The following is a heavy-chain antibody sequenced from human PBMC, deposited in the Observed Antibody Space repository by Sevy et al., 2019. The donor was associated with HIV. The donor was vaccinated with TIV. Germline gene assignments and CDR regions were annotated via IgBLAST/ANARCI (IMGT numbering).Heavy chain of an antibody. V-gene: IGHV3-30-3*01. CDR3: ARESTNNYDYVWGSYRRSEPTFDY. CDR2: ISYDGSNR. Sequence: GGSLRLSCAASGFTFSSYAMHWVRQAPGKGLEWVAVISYDGSNRYYADSVKGRFTISRDNSKNTLYLQMNSLRAEDTAVYYCARESTNNYDYVWGSYRRSEPTFDYWGQGTLVTVSS. CDR1: GFTFSSYA. D-gene: IGHD3-16*02. J-gene: IGHJ4*02.